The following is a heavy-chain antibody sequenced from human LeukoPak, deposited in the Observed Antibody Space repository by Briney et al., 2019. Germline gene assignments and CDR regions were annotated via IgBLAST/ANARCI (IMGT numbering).Heavy chain of an antibody. V-gene: IGHV3-21*01. CDR2: ISSSSSYI. J-gene: IGHJ4*02. CDR3: ARGAWILTGYFDY. D-gene: IGHD3-9*01. Sequence: GGSPRLSCAASGFTFSSYSMNWVRQAPGKGLEWVSSISSSSSYIYYADSVKGRFTISRDNAKNSLYLQMNSLRAEDTAVYYCARGAWILTGYFDYWGQGTLVTVSS. CDR1: GFTFSSYS.